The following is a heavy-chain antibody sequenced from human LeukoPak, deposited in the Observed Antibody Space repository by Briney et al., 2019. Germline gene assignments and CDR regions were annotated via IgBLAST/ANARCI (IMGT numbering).Heavy chain of an antibody. V-gene: IGHV3-30*02. CDR2: IWFDGSNK. Sequence: GGSLRLSCAASGFIFSNDAMHWVRQAPGKGLEWVAFIWFDGSNKHYADSVKGRFTISRDNSEDTLYLQMNSLRAEDTAVYYCAKKGIMISTPNFDYWGQGTLVTASS. J-gene: IGHJ4*02. CDR1: GFIFSNDA. CDR3: AKKGIMISTPNFDY. D-gene: IGHD2-15*01.